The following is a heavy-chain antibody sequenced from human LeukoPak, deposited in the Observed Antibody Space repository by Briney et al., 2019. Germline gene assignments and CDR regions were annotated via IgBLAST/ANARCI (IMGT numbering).Heavy chain of an antibody. CDR2: IYTSGST. Sequence: PSETLSLTCTVSGGSISSYYWSWIRQPPGKGLEWIGYIYTSGSTNYNPSLKSRVTISVDTSKNQFSLKLSSVTAADTAVYYCARIIKGYCSSTSCYVGPSQVNYYYYMDVWGKGTTVTVSS. J-gene: IGHJ6*03. D-gene: IGHD2-2*01. CDR3: ARIIKGYCSSTSCYVGPSQVNYYYYMDV. CDR1: GGSISSYY. V-gene: IGHV4-4*09.